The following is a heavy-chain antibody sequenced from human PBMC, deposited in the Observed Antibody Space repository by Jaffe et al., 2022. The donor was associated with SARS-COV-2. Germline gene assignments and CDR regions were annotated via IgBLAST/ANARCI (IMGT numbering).Heavy chain of an antibody. CDR2: MYYSGSA. J-gene: IGHJ6*03. D-gene: IGHD6-25*01. CDR3: ARHFPKGGRSAQIVATNIAAPHYYYMDV. V-gene: IGHV4-39*01. CDR1: GGSISSGYYY. Sequence: QLQLQESGPGLVKPSETLSLTCTVSGGSISSGYYYWGWIRQPPGKGLEWIGGMYYSGSAYYNSSLESRITISVDTSKDQFSLKLSSVTAADTAVYYCARHFPKGGRSAQIVATNIAAPHYYYMDVWGKGTTVTVSS.